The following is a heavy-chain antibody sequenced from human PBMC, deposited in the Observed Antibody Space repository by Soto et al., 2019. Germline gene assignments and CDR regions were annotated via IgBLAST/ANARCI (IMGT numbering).Heavy chain of an antibody. CDR3: ARDSASGAEGWFDP. J-gene: IGHJ5*02. Sequence: SETLSLTCTVSGGSISSYYWSWIRQPPGKGLEWIGYIYYSGSTNYNPSLKSRVTISVDTSKNQFSLKLSSVTAADTAVYYCARDSASGAEGWFDPWGQGTLVTVSS. V-gene: IGHV4-59*01. CDR2: IYYSGST. CDR1: GGSISSYY. D-gene: IGHD3-10*01.